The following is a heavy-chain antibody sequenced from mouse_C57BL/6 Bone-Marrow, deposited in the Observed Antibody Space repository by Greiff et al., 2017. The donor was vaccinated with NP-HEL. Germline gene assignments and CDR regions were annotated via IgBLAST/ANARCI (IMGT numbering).Heavy chain of an antibody. D-gene: IGHD1-1*01. CDR2: IYPGDGDT. CDR1: GYAFSSSW. J-gene: IGHJ1*03. V-gene: IGHV1-82*01. CDR3: ADYYGSNWYFDV. Sequence: QVQLQQSGPELVKPGASVKISCKASGYAFSSSWMTWVKQRPGKGLEWIGRIYPGDGDTNYNGKFKGKATLTADKSSSTAYMQLSSLTSDDSAVYFCADYYGSNWYFDVWGTGTTVTVSS.